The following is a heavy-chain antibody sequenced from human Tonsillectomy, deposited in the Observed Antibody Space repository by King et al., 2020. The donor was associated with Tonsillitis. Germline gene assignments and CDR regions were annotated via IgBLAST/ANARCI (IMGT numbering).Heavy chain of an antibody. D-gene: IGHD6-19*01. CDR3: ARTAGTDY. V-gene: IGHV1-8*02. J-gene: IGHJ4*02. CDR2: MNPASGNA. CDR1: GYTFTNYD. Sequence: VQLVESGAEVKKPGASVKVSCKASGYTFTNYDINWVRQATGQGLEWMRWMNPASGNAGYAQKFHDRVTMTRNTSISTAYMELNSLRSEDTAVYYCARTAGTDYWGQGTLVTVSS.